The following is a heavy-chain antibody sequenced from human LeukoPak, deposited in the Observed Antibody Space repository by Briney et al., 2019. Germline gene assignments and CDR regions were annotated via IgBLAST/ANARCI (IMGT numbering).Heavy chain of an antibody. CDR2: IYYSGST. J-gene: IGHJ4*02. V-gene: IGHV4-59*01. D-gene: IGHD3-10*01. CDR1: GGSISSYY. Sequence: SPSETLSLTCTVSGGSISSYYWSWIRQPPGKGLEWIGYIYYSGSTNYNPSLKSRVTISVDTSKNQFSLKLSSVTAADTAVYYCARAPGAERLWFGELLFGYFDYWGQGTLVTVSS. CDR3: ARAPGAERLWFGELLFGYFDY.